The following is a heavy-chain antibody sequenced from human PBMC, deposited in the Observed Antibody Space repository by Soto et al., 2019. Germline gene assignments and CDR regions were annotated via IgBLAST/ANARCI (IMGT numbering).Heavy chain of an antibody. D-gene: IGHD3-22*01. Sequence: EVQLVESGGGLVQPGGSLRLSCAASGFTFSSYSMNWVRQAPGKGLEWVSYISSSSSTIYYADSVKGRFTISRDNAKNSLYLQMNSLRDEDTAVYYCASGPYYYDSSGYSVQFEYWGQGTLGNVSS. CDR2: ISSSSSTI. CDR1: GFTFSSYS. V-gene: IGHV3-48*02. CDR3: ASGPYYYDSSGYSVQFEY. J-gene: IGHJ4*02.